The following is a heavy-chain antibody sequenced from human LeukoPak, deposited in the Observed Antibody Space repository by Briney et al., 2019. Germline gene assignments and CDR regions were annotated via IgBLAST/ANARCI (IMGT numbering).Heavy chain of an antibody. CDR1: GGSISSGDYY. D-gene: IGHD3-10*01. CDR2: IYYSGST. Sequence: SQTLSLTCTVSGGSISSGDYYWSWIRQPPGKGLEWIGYIYYSGSTYYNPSLQSRVTISVDTSKNQFSLKLSSVTAADTAVYYCARGVRYYGSGSFHSDYWGQGTLVTVSA. CDR3: ARGVRYYGSGSFHSDY. J-gene: IGHJ4*02. V-gene: IGHV4-30-4*01.